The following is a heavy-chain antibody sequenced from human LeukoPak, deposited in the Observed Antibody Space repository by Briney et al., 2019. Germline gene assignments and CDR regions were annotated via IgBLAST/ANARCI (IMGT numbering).Heavy chain of an antibody. V-gene: IGHV1-18*01. CDR3: ARLKSPVSYVDY. D-gene: IGHD5-18*01. Sequence: ASVKVSCKASGYTFTSYGISWVRQAPGQGLEWMGWISAYNGNTNYAQKLQGGVTMTTDTSASTAYMELRSLRSDDTAVYYCARLKSPVSYVDYWGQGTLVTVPS. CDR1: GYTFTSYG. J-gene: IGHJ4*02. CDR2: ISAYNGNT.